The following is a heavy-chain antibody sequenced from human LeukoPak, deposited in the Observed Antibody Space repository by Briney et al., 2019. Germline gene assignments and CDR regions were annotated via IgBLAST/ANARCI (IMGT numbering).Heavy chain of an antibody. V-gene: IGHV1-2*02. CDR2: INPNSGGT. CDR1: GYTFTGYY. Sequence: GASVKVSCKASGYTFTGYYMHWVRQAPGQGLEWMGWINPNSGGTNYAQKVQGRVTMTRDTSISTAYMELSRLRSDDTAVYYCARDFDYGDYVRGFNWFDPWGQGTLVTVSS. D-gene: IGHD4-17*01. J-gene: IGHJ5*02. CDR3: ARDFDYGDYVRGFNWFDP.